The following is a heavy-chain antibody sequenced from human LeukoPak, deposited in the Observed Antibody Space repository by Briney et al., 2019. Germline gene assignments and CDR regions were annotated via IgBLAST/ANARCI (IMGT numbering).Heavy chain of an antibody. J-gene: IGHJ4*02. CDR1: GGSFSGYY. Sequence: SETLSLTCAVYGGSFSGYYWSWIRQPPGKGLEWIGEINHSGGTNYNPSLKSRVTISVDTSKNQFSLKLSSVTAADTAVYYCARAFTYYYGSGSYFGFDYWGQGTLVTISS. CDR2: INHSGGT. CDR3: ARAFTYYYGSGSYFGFDY. D-gene: IGHD3-10*01. V-gene: IGHV4-34*01.